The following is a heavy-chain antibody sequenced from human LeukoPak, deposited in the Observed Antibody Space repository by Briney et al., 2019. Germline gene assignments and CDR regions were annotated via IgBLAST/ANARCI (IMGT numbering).Heavy chain of an antibody. CDR2: IYYVGST. D-gene: IGHD5-24*01. Sequence: SETLSLTCTVSGGSISSYYWSWIRQPPGKGLEWIGYIYYVGSTNYNPSLKSRVTISADMSKNQFSLKLSSVTAADTAVYYCAGAPEMATTTYWYFDLWGRGTLVTVSS. J-gene: IGHJ2*01. CDR3: AGAPEMATTTYWYFDL. V-gene: IGHV4-59*01. CDR1: GGSISSYY.